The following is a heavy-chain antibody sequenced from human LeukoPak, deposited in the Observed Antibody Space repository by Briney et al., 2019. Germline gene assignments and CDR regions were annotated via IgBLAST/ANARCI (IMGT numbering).Heavy chain of an antibody. D-gene: IGHD3-10*01. CDR2: IYYSGSI. Sequence: SETLSLTCTVSGASISSYYWSWIRQPPGKGLEWIGDIYYSGSIKYNPSLKSRVTMSVDTSKNQFSLKLSSVTPADTAVYYCARETPDYGSGSYYDWGQGTLVTVSS. CDR3: ARETPDYGSGSYYD. J-gene: IGHJ4*02. CDR1: GASISSYY. V-gene: IGHV4-59*01.